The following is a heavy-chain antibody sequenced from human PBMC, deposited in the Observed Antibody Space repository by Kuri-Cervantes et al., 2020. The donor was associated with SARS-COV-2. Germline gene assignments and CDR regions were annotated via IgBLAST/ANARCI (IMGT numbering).Heavy chain of an antibody. CDR2: IIPILGIA. CDR1: GGTFSSYA. CDR3: ARGVATNRNDYFDY. V-gene: IGHV1-69*04. Sequence: SVKVSCKASGGTFSSYAISWVRQAPGQGLEWMGRIIPILGIANYAQKFQGRVTITADKSTSTAYMELSSLRSEDTAVYYCARGVATNRNDYFDYWGQGTLVTVSS. D-gene: IGHD5-12*01. J-gene: IGHJ4*02.